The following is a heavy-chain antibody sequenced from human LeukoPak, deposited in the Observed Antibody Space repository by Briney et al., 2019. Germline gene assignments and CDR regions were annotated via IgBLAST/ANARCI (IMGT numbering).Heavy chain of an antibody. CDR1: GGSFSGYS. V-gene: IGHV4-34*01. D-gene: IGHD6-19*01. J-gene: IGHJ4*02. Sequence: PSETLSLTCAVYGGSFSGYSWAWIRNPPGKGRGWMGEFNHSGSTNYNPSLKSRVTISVDTSKNQFSLKLSSVTAADTAVYYCARGRTYSSGWYTTYFDYWGQGTLVTVSS. CDR2: FNHSGST. CDR3: ARGRTYSSGWYTTYFDY.